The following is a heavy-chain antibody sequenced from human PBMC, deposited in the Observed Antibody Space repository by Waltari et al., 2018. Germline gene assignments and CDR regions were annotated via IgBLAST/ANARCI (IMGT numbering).Heavy chain of an antibody. D-gene: IGHD2-21*01. V-gene: IGHV3-23*01. CDR2: ISGSGGST. J-gene: IGHJ6*02. CDR1: GFTFSSYA. CDR3: AKGMGIVVVIANKSYYGMDV. Sequence: EVQLLESGGGLVQPGGSLRLSCAASGFTFSSYAMSWVRQAPGKGLEWVSAISGSGGSTYYADSVKGRFTISRDNSKNTLYLQMNSLRAEDTAVYYCAKGMGIVVVIANKSYYGMDVWGQGTTVTVSS.